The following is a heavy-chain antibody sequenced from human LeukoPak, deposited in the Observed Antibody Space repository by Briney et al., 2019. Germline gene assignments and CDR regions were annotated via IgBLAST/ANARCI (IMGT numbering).Heavy chain of an antibody. D-gene: IGHD6-19*01. Sequence: SETLSLTCAVYGGSFGGYYWSWIRQPPGKGLEWIGEINHSGSTNYNPSLKSRVTISVDTSKNQFSLKLSSVTAADTAVYYCARADSSGWPIDYWGQGTLVTVSS. CDR3: ARADSSGWPIDY. J-gene: IGHJ4*02. CDR1: GGSFGGYY. CDR2: INHSGST. V-gene: IGHV4-34*01.